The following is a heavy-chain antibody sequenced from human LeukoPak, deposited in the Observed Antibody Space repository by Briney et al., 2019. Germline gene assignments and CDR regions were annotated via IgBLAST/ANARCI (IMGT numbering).Heavy chain of an antibody. Sequence: GASVKVSCKASGYTFTCYYMHWVRQAPGQGLEWMGWINPNSGGTNYAQKFQGWVTMTMDTSISTAYMELSRLRSDDTAVYSCARGYSGYDYFDYWGQGTLVTVSS. V-gene: IGHV1-2*04. CDR3: ARGYSGYDYFDY. J-gene: IGHJ4*02. D-gene: IGHD5-12*01. CDR1: GYTFTCYY. CDR2: INPNSGGT.